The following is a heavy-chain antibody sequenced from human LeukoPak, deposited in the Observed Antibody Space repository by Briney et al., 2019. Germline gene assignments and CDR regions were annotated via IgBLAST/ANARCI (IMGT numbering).Heavy chain of an antibody. CDR3: ARSVGGRYYYGSGGTFDY. J-gene: IGHJ4*02. CDR1: GGSISSYY. D-gene: IGHD3-10*01. V-gene: IGHV4-4*07. Sequence: SETLSLTCTVSGGSISSYYWSWIRQPAGKGLEWIVRIYTSGSTNYNPSLKSRVTIPVDTSKNQFSMKLSSVTAADTAVYYCARSVGGRYYYGSGGTFDYWGQGTLVTVSS. CDR2: IYTSGST.